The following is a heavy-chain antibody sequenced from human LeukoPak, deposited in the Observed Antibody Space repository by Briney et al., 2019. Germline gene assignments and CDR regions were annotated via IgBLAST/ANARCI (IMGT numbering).Heavy chain of an antibody. CDR2: ISGSGGST. CDR1: GFTFSSYA. Sequence: GGSLRLSCAASGFTFSSYAMSWVRQAPGKGLEWISTISGSGGSTYYADSVKGRFTISRDSSKNTLYLQMNSLRAEDTAVYYCAKDRTYYYESRGYFDYWGQGTLVTVSS. CDR3: AKDRTYYYESRGYFDY. J-gene: IGHJ4*02. D-gene: IGHD3-22*01. V-gene: IGHV3-23*01.